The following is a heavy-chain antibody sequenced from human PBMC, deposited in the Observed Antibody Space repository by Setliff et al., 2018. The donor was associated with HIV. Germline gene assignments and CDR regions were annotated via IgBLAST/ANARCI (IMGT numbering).Heavy chain of an antibody. CDR1: GGSISSYY. Sequence: SETLSLTCTVSGGSISSYYWSWIRQPPGKGLEWIGYIYYSGSTNYNPSLKSRVTISVDTSKNQFSLKLSSVTAADTAVYYCARDAGYCSGGSCYSFAFDIWGQGTMVT. D-gene: IGHD2-15*01. CDR3: ARDAGYCSGGSCYSFAFDI. CDR2: IYYSGST. J-gene: IGHJ3*02. V-gene: IGHV4-59*01.